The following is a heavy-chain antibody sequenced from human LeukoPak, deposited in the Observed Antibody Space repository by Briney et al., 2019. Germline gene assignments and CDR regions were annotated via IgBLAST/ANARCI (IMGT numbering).Heavy chain of an antibody. CDR1: GGSFSGYY. CDR3: ARSTTVTSLDY. D-gene: IGHD4-17*01. V-gene: IGHV4-34*01. J-gene: IGHJ4*02. Sequence: SETLSHTCAVYGGSFSGYYWSWIRQPPGKGLEWIGEINHSGSTNYNPSLKSRVTISVDTSKNQFSLKLSSVTAADTAVYYCARSTTVTSLDYWGQGTLVTVSS. CDR2: INHSGST.